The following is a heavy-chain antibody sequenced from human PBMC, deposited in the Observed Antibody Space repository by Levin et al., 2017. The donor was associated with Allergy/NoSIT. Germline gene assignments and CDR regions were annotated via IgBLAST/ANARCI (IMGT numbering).Heavy chain of an antibody. CDR2: IVPFYGTT. CDR3: ARDKPGIVGSSEAFDI. V-gene: IGHV1-69*13. Sequence: SVKVSCKASGGTFSTDGITWVRQAPGQGLEWMGEIVPFYGTTTYSQKFRGRVTITAHASTSTVYMELSSLRSEDTAMYYCARDKPGIVGSSEAFDIWGQGTMVTVSS. D-gene: IGHD1-26*01. CDR1: GGTFSTDG. J-gene: IGHJ3*02.